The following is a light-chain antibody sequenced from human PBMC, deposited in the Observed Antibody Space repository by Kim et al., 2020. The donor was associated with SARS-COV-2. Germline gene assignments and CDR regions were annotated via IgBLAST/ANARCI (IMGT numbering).Light chain of an antibody. J-gene: IGLJ3*02. CDR1: RSNIGNNY. CDR3: GTWDSSLSAGV. V-gene: IGLV1-51*01. CDR2: DNN. Sequence: GQKVTTSCSGSRSNIGNNYVSWYQQLPGTAPTLLIYDNNKRPSGIPDRFSGSKSGTSATLGITGLQTGDEADYYCGTWDSSLSAGVFGGGTQLTVL.